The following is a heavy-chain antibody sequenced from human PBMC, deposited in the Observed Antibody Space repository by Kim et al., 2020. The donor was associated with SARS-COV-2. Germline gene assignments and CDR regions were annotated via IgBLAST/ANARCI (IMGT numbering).Heavy chain of an antibody. CDR2: VYSDDNT. J-gene: IGHJ4*02. CDR1: GFSVTSNY. Sequence: GGSLRLSCAASGFSVTSNYMSLVRQAPGKGLECVSVVYSDDNTFYADSVKGRFTIFRDSSNNTLYLQMSSLRAEDAAVYYCAMVYGSGSYYFDNWGPGT. V-gene: IGHV3-66*01. CDR3: AMVYGSGSYYFDN. D-gene: IGHD3-10*01.